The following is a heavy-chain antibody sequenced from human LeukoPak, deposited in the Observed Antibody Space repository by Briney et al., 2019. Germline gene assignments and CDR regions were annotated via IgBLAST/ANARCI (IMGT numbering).Heavy chain of an antibody. CDR2: INHSGST. Sequence: PSETLSLTCTVSGGSISNYYWTWIRQPPGKGLEWIGEINHSGSTNYNPSLKSRVTISVDTSKNQFSLKLSSVTAADTAVYYCARGGRFGEYYFDYWGQGTLVTVSS. D-gene: IGHD3-10*01. CDR1: GGSISNYY. V-gene: IGHV4-34*01. J-gene: IGHJ4*02. CDR3: ARGGRFGEYYFDY.